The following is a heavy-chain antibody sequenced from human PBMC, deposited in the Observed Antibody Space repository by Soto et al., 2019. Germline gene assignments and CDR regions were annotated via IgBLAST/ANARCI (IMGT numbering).Heavy chain of an antibody. J-gene: IGHJ4*02. CDR2: IYSGGST. V-gene: IGHV3-66*01. CDR1: GFTVSSNY. Sequence: EVQLVESGGGLVQPGGSLRLSCAVSGFTVSSNYMSWVRQAPGKGLEWVSVIYSGGSTYYADSVKGRFTISRDNSKYTVYPQMNSLRAEDAAVYYCAREGIRSPLYYWGQGTLVTVSS. CDR3: AREGIRSPLYY. D-gene: IGHD4-17*01.